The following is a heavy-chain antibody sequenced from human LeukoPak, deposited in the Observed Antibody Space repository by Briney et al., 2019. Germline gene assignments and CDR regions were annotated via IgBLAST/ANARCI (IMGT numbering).Heavy chain of an antibody. D-gene: IGHD3-9*01. Sequence: GGSLRLSCAASGFTFSSYAMSWVRQAPGKGLEWVSAISGSGGSTYYADSVKGRFTISRDNSKNTLYLQMNSLRAEDTAVYYCAKDWLYYDILTGQFDYWGQGTLVTVSS. CDR3: AKDWLYYDILTGQFDY. V-gene: IGHV3-23*01. CDR2: ISGSGGST. J-gene: IGHJ4*02. CDR1: GFTFSSYA.